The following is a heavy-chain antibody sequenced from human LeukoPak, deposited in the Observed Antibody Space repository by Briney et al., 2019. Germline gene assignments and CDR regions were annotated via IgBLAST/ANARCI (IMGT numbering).Heavy chain of an antibody. D-gene: IGHD4-11*01. CDR2: INPNSGGT. J-gene: IGHJ6*02. Sequence: ASVKVSCKASGYTFTGYYMHWVRQAPGQGLEWMGWINPNSGGTNYAQKFQGRVTMTRDTSTSTVYMELSSLRSEDTAVYYCARDPSDYRHYYYYYGMDVWGQGTTVTVSS. CDR1: GYTFTGYY. CDR3: ARDPSDYRHYYYYYGMDV. V-gene: IGHV1-2*02.